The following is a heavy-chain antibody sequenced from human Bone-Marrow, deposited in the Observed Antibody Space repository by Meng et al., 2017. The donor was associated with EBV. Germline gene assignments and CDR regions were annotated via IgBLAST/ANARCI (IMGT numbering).Heavy chain of an antibody. CDR2: INPNSGGT. V-gene: IGHV1-2*06. D-gene: IGHD3-10*01. Sequence: QVRRWQSWAEVKKPGASVKVSCKASGYTFTGYYMHWVRQAPGQGLEWMGRINPNSGGTNYAQKFQGRVTMTRDTSISTAYMELSRLRSDDTAVYYCARVFLDYGSGSIDYWGQGTLVTVSS. J-gene: IGHJ4*02. CDR3: ARVFLDYGSGSIDY. CDR1: GYTFTGYY.